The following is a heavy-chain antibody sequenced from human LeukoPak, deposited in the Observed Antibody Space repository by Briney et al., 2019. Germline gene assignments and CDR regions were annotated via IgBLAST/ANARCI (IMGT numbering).Heavy chain of an antibody. Sequence: GGSLRLSCAASGFTFSNYWMTWVRQAPGKGLEWVAHINQDGSEEHYMDSVKARFTISRDNAKNSLSLQMNSLRAKDTAVYYCVRVGVVSGYDLLDYWGRGTLVTVCS. V-gene: IGHV3-7*01. CDR1: GFTFSNYW. J-gene: IGHJ4*02. CDR3: VRVGVVSGYDLLDY. D-gene: IGHD5-12*01. CDR2: INQDGSEE.